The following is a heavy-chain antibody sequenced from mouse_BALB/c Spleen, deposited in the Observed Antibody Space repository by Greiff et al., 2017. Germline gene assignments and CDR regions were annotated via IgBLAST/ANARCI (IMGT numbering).Heavy chain of an antibody. CDR2: ISSGGGNT. CDR3: ARTHGNYKTFDY. J-gene: IGHJ2*01. D-gene: IGHD2-1*01. CDR1: GFTFSSYT. V-gene: IGHV5-9*03. Sequence: EVQLVESGGGLVKPGGSLKLSCAASGFTFSSYTMSWVRQTPEKRLEWVATISSGGGNTYYPDSVKGRFTISRDNAKNNLYLQMSSLRSEDTALYYCARTHGNYKTFDYWGQGTTLTVSS.